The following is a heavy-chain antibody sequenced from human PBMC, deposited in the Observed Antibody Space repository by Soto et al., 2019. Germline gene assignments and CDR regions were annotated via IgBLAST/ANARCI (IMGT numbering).Heavy chain of an antibody. CDR1: GGSISSSSYY. V-gene: IGHV4-39*01. CDR2: IYYSGST. J-gene: IGHJ5*02. CDR3: ARHAVVQVEWLSNWFEP. D-gene: IGHD3-3*01. Sequence: SETLSLTCTVSGGSISSSSYYWGWIRQPPGKGLEWIGSIYYSGSTYYNPSLKSRVTISVDTSKNQFSLKLSSVTAADTAVYYCARHAVVQVEWLSNWFEPWGQGTLVTVSS.